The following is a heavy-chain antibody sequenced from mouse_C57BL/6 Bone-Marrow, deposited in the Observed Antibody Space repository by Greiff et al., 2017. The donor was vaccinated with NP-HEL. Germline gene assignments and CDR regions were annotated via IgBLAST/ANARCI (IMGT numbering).Heavy chain of an antibody. V-gene: IGHV1-82*01. CDR3: ARWRYYGSSFYWYFDV. CDR1: GYAFSSSW. D-gene: IGHD1-1*01. CDR2: IYPGDGDT. Sequence: VQGVESGPELVKPGASVKISCKASGYAFSSSWMNWVKQRPGKGLEWIGRIYPGDGDTNYNGKFKGKATLTADKSSSTAYMQLSSLTSEDSAVYFCARWRYYGSSFYWYFDVWGTGTTVTVSS. J-gene: IGHJ1*03.